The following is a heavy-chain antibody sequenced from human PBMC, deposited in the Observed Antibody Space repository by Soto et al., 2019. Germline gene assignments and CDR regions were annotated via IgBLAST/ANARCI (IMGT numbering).Heavy chain of an antibody. CDR1: GLTFSNAL. Sequence: GGSLRVSCATSGLTFSNALMNWVRQAPGKGLEWVGRIKSKTDSGTTDYAAPVKGRFTISRDDSKDTLYLQMNSLKTEDTAVYYCTTDRYSSGWGQGTLVTVSS. V-gene: IGHV3-15*07. J-gene: IGHJ4*02. D-gene: IGHD6-19*01. CDR3: TTDRYSSG. CDR2: IKSKTDSGTT.